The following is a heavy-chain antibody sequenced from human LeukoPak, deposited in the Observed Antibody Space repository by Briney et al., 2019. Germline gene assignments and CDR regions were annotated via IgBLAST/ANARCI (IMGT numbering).Heavy chain of an antibody. D-gene: IGHD6-19*01. Sequence: GASVKVSCKATGYTFTSYGINWVRQAPGQGLEWMGWISAYNGDTNYAQKLQGRVTMTTDTSTSTAYMELRSLRSDDTAVYYCARDRVSSGWYDAFDIWGQGTMVTVSS. V-gene: IGHV1-18*01. CDR3: ARDRVSSGWYDAFDI. J-gene: IGHJ3*02. CDR2: ISAYNGDT. CDR1: GYTFTSYG.